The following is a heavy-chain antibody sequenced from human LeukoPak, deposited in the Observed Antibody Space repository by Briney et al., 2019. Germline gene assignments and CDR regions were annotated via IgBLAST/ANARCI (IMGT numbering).Heavy chain of an antibody. V-gene: IGHV1-8*01. J-gene: IGHJ6*02. CDR2: MNPNSGNT. CDR3: ARFYGYLTTVHYYYGMDV. CDR1: GYTFTSYD. D-gene: IGHD4-17*01. Sequence: GASVKVSCKASGYTFTSYDINWVRQATGQGLEWMGWMNPNSGNTGYAQKFQGRVTMTRNTSISTAYMELSSLRSEDTAVYYCARFYGYLTTVHYYYGMDVWGQGTTVTVSS.